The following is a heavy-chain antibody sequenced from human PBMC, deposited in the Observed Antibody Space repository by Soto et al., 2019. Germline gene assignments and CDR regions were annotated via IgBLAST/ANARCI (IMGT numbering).Heavy chain of an antibody. V-gene: IGHV3-30-3*01. Sequence: GGSLRLSCAASGLTFSTHAMHWVRQAPGKGLEWVAVISYDGSNKQYTDSVKGRFTISRDNSKNTLYLQMNSLRDEDTAVYYCARENGQLWLLVWFDPWGQGTLVTVSS. J-gene: IGHJ5*02. D-gene: IGHD5-18*01. CDR3: ARENGQLWLLVWFDP. CDR2: ISYDGSNK. CDR1: GLTFSTHA.